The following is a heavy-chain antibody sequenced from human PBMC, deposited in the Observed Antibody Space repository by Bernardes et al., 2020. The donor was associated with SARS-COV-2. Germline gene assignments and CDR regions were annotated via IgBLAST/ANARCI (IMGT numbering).Heavy chain of an antibody. D-gene: IGHD3-10*01. J-gene: IGHJ6*02. Sequence: GGSLRLSCAASGFSFSTYSMNWVRQAPGEGLEWVSFISGSTDTIYYADSVKGRFTISRDNAKNSLYLQMNSLRAEDAAVYFCARESSLIRGVIPYAMDAWGQGTTVTVSS. CDR3: ARESSLIRGVIPYAMDA. V-gene: IGHV3-48*01. CDR1: GFSFSTYS. CDR2: ISGSTDTI.